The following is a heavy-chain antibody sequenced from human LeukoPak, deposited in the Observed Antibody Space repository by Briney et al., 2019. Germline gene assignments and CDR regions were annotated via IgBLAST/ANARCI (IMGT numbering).Heavy chain of an antibody. D-gene: IGHD2-8*01. CDR3: ARHIGGVDYY. J-gene: IGHJ4*02. V-gene: IGHV4-59*08. Sequence: ASETLSHTCTVSGGSVTSYYWSWIRQPPGKGLEWIGYIYYTGSTNYNPSLKSRVTISVDTSKNQFSLKLSSVTAADTAMYYCARHIGGVDYYWGQGALVTVSS. CDR2: IYYTGST. CDR1: GGSVTSYY.